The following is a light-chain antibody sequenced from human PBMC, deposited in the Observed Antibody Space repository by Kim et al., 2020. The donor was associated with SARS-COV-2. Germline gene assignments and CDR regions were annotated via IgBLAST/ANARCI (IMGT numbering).Light chain of an antibody. Sequence: AAVGGRVTITCRASQGISNYLAWYRQNPVKAPKLLIYGASTLQSGVPSRFSGSGSGTDFTLMISILQPEDFATYSCQQFNSYPRSFGQGTKVDIK. CDR2: GAS. CDR1: QGISNY. V-gene: IGKV1-9*01. CDR3: QQFNSYPRS. J-gene: IGKJ1*01.